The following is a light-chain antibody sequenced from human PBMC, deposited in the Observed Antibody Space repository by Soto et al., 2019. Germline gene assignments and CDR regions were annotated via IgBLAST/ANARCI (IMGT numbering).Light chain of an antibody. Sequence: DIQMTQSPSSLSASVRDRVTITCRASQSMSSYLTWYQQKPGKAPKLLIHAASSLQSGVPSRFSGSGSGTDFTLTVSSLQPEDFATYFCQQSYSTPRTFGQGTKVDIK. J-gene: IGKJ1*01. V-gene: IGKV1-39*01. CDR2: AAS. CDR3: QQSYSTPRT. CDR1: QSMSSY.